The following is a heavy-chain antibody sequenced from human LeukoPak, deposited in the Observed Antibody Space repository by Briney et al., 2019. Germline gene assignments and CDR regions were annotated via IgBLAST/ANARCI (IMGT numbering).Heavy chain of an antibody. V-gene: IGHV3-9*01. D-gene: IGHD1-1*01. Sequence: PGGSLRLSCAASGFTFDDYAMHWVRQAPGKGLEWVSGISWNSGSIGYADSVKGRFTISRDNAKNTLYLQMNSLRAEDTAVYYCVTGQLDSLYYFDYWGQGTLVTVSS. CDR3: VTGQLDSLYYFDY. CDR1: GFTFDDYA. J-gene: IGHJ4*02. CDR2: ISWNSGSI.